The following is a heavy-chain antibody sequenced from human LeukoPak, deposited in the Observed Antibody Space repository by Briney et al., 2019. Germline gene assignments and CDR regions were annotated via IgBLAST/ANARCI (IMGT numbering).Heavy chain of an antibody. Sequence: SVNVSCKASGGTFSSYAISWVRQAPGQGLEWMGRIIPIFGTANYAQKFQGRVTITTDESTSTAYMELSSLRSEDTAVYYCASLSQGDYVFDYWGQGTLVTVSS. J-gene: IGHJ4*02. CDR1: GGTFSSYA. V-gene: IGHV1-69*05. D-gene: IGHD4-17*01. CDR2: IIPIFGTA. CDR3: ASLSQGDYVFDY.